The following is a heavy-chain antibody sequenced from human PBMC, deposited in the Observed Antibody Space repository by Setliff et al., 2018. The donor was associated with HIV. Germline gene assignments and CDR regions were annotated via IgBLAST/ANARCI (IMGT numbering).Heavy chain of an antibody. V-gene: IGHV4-39*02. CDR3: AGVSAASHRAFDI. CDR1: GGSINRSPYY. D-gene: IGHD2-2*01. Sequence: PSETLSLTCTVSGGSINRSPYYWGWIRQSPGKGLEWIGNIYCSGSSHYNPALTSRVTMPVDTSKNHFSLRLTSVTAADTAVYYCAGVSAASHRAFDIWGQGTMVTVSS. CDR2: IYCSGSS. J-gene: IGHJ3*02.